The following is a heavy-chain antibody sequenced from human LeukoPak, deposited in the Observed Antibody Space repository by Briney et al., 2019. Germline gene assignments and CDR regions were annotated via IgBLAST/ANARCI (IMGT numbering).Heavy chain of an antibody. V-gene: IGHV1-18*01. CDR1: GYTFTSYG. CDR3: ARDLGEVIQLWSFYDY. D-gene: IGHD5-18*01. J-gene: IGHJ4*02. Sequence: WASVKVSCKASGYTFTSYGISWVRQAPGQGLEWMGWISAYNGQTNYAQKLQGRVTMTTDTSTSTAYMELRSLSSDDTAVYYCARDLGEVIQLWSFYDYWGQGTLVTVSS. CDR2: ISAYNGQT.